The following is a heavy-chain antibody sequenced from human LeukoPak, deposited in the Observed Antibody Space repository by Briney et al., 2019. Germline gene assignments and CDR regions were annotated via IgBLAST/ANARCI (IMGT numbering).Heavy chain of an antibody. J-gene: IGHJ4*02. V-gene: IGHV3-49*04. Sequence: GGSLRLSCTASGFTFGDYSMNWVRQAPGKGLEWVGFIRSKDYGATTEYAASVKGRFTISRDDSKSIAYLQMNSLKSEDTAVHYCTSGSSATHDYWGQGTLVTVSS. CDR3: TSGSSATHDY. CDR1: GFTFGDYS. D-gene: IGHD2-15*01. CDR2: IRSKDYGATT.